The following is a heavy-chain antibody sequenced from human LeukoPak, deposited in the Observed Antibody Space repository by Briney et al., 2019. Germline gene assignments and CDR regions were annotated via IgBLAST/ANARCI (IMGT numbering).Heavy chain of an antibody. J-gene: IGHJ4*02. CDR1: GVTFSSYG. CDR2: IESEKYGGTI. D-gene: IGHD3-10*01. Sequence: GGSLRLSCAASGVTFSSYGIHWVRQAPGKGLEWVGFIESEKYGGTIAYAATVKGRFTISRDDSESIAYLQMNSLEIEDTAVYYCSRVSTYGSGIPRGLDYWGQGTLVTVSS. CDR3: SRVSTYGSGIPRGLDY. V-gene: IGHV3-49*04.